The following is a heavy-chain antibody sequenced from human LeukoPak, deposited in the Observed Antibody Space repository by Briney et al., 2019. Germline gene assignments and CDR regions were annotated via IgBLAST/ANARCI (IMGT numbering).Heavy chain of an antibody. CDR3: ARGSDYDPDYCHYYMDV. V-gene: IGHV4-4*07. Sequence: SETLSLTCTVSSGSINSYFWSWIRQPAGKGLEWIGRIYTSGSTNYNPSLKSRVTMSVDTSKNQFSLKLTSVTAADTAVYYCARGSDYDPDYCHYYMDVWGKGTTVTVSS. CDR2: IYTSGST. J-gene: IGHJ6*03. D-gene: IGHD5-12*01. CDR1: SGSINSYF.